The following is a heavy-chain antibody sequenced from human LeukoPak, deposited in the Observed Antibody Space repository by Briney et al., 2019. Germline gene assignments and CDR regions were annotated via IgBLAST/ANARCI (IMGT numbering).Heavy chain of an antibody. V-gene: IGHV4-61*05. J-gene: IGHJ5*02. CDR2: IYYSGST. Sequence: PSETLSLTCTVSGGSISSSSYYWGWIRQPPGKGLEWIGYIYYSGSTNYNPSLKSRVTISVDTSKNQFSLKLSSVIAADTAVYYCARVGRSGYCSGGSCYSPYNWFDPWGQGTLVTVSS. CDR3: ARVGRSGYCSGGSCYSPYNWFDP. D-gene: IGHD2-15*01. CDR1: GGSISSSSYY.